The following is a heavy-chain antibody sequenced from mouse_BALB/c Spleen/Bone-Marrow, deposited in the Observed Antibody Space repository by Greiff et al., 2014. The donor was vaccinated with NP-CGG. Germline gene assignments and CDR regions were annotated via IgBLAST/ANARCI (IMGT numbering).Heavy chain of an antibody. CDR1: GFSFTGYY. V-gene: IGHV1S34*01. J-gene: IGHJ2*01. Sequence: LVKTGASVKISCKASGFSFTGYYMHWVKQSHGKSLEWIGYISCYNGATSYNQKFKDKSTFTIDTSSSTGYMQINSLSFEDSAVYSWARGKNYYDYHERRVWFAYWGQGTTLTVSS. CDR3: ARGKNYYDYHERRVWFAY. D-gene: IGHD2-4*01. CDR2: ISCYNGAT.